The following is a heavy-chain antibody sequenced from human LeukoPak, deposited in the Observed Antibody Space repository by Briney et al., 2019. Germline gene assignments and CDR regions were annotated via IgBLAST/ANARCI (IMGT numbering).Heavy chain of an antibody. CDR1: GGSISSSSYY. CDR2: IYYSGST. V-gene: IGHV4-39*07. CDR3: ARGLSDSSSWYYYYYYMDV. D-gene: IGHD6-13*01. Sequence: SETLSLTCTVSGGSISSSSYYWGWIRQPPGKRLEWIGSIYYSGSTYYNPSLKSRVTVSVDTSKNQFSLKLSSVTAADTAVYYCARGLSDSSSWYYYYYYMDVWGKGTTVTVSS. J-gene: IGHJ6*03.